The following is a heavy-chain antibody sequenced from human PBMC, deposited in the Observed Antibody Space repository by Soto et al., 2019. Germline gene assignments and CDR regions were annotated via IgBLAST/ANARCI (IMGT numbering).Heavy chain of an antibody. D-gene: IGHD3-10*01. CDR1: GFTFSTYG. Sequence: GGSLRLSCAPSGFTFSTYGMHWVRQAPGKGLEWVAVIWYDGSNQYYADSVKGRFTISRDNSKNVLYLQMNSLRAEDTAVYYCARDLGAFNYGSAYFDYWGQGTPVTVSS. CDR3: ARDLGAFNYGSAYFDY. V-gene: IGHV3-33*01. CDR2: IWYDGSNQ. J-gene: IGHJ4*02.